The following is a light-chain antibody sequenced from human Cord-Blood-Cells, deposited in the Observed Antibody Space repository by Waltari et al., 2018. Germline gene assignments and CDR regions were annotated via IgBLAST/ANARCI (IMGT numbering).Light chain of an antibody. CDR2: EGT. V-gene: IGLV2-23*01. CDR1: SSVVGCFTL. CDR3: CSYAGSSTL. Sequence: SALTQPASVSGSPGQWVTISCTGTSSVVGCFTLVSWYQQHPVKAPKPRIYEGTKRSSGVSNRFSGSKAGNTASRISCGLQAEDEADYYCCSYAGSSTLFGGGTSLTGL. J-gene: IGLJ2*01.